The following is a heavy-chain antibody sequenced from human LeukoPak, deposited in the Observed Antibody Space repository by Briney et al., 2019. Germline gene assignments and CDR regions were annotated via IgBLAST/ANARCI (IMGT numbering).Heavy chain of an antibody. D-gene: IGHD3-3*02. J-gene: IGHJ4*02. Sequence: PGGSLRLSCAASGFIFRSYWMSWVRQAPGKGLEWVSAISGSGGSTYYADSVKGRFTISRDNSKNTLYLQMNSLRTEDTAVYYCAKLSTPDYWGQGTLVTVSS. CDR3: AKLSTPDY. CDR1: GFIFRSYW. V-gene: IGHV3-23*01. CDR2: ISGSGGST.